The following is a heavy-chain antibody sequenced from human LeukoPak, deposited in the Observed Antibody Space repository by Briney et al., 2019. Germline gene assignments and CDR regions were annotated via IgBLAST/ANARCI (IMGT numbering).Heavy chain of an antibody. Sequence: GGSLRLSCAASGFTFSNYYMSWIRQAPGKGLEWVSGISGSGGSTYYADSVKGRFTISRDNSKNTLYLQMNSLRAEDTAVYYCAKRYCTSTKCYQLDYWGQGTLVTVSS. D-gene: IGHD2-2*01. CDR2: ISGSGGST. CDR3: AKRYCTSTKCYQLDY. V-gene: IGHV3-23*01. J-gene: IGHJ4*02. CDR1: GFTFSNYY.